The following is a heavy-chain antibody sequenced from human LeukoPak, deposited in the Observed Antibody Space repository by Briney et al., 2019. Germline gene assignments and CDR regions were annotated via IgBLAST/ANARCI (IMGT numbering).Heavy chain of an antibody. J-gene: IGHJ3*02. CDR2: MNPDSGNT. Sequence: ASVKVSCKASGYTFAIYDINWVRQATGQGLEWMGWMNPDSGNTGYAQKFQGRVTISRNNSISTAYMELSSLRSEDTAVYYCARGLSEFFIRDAFDIWGQGTMVTVSS. V-gene: IGHV1-8*03. D-gene: IGHD3-10*01. CDR3: ARGLSEFFIRDAFDI. CDR1: GYTFAIYD.